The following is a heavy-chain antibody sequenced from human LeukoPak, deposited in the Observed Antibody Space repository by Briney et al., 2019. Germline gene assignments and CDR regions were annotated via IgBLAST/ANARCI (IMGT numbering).Heavy chain of an antibody. CDR3: ATSDPPSPA. CDR2: TYNGGGT. V-gene: IGHV4-59*02. J-gene: IGHJ5*02. Sequence: PSETLSLTCTVSGSSVSRFSWSWVRQPPGKGLEWIVYTYNGGGTIYNPSLMSRVTVSVDTSKNQFFLNLNSVTAADTAVYFCATSDPPSPAWGQGTRVTVSS. CDR1: GSSVSRFS. D-gene: IGHD2-2*01.